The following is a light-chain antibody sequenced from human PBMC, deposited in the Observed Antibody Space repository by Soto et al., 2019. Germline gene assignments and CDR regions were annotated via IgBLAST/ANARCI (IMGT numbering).Light chain of an antibody. V-gene: IGKV3-20*01. CDR1: RRVGTN. CDR2: GAS. Sequence: ELVLTQSPGTLSLSPGERATLSCRAGRRVGTNLAWYQHKGGWAPRLLIYGASNRATGIPDRFSGRGSGTDFTLTITRLEPEDFAVYYCQQYDSSLTFGQGTKVDI. CDR3: QQYDSSLT. J-gene: IGKJ1*01.